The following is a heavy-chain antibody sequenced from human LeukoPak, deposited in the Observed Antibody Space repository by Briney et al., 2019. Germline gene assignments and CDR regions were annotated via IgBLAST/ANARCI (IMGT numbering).Heavy chain of an antibody. D-gene: IGHD3-3*01. CDR1: GFTFDDYG. Sequence: GGSLRLSCAASGFTFDDYGMSWVRQAPGKGLEWVSGINWNGGSTGYTDSVKGRFTISRDNAKNSLYLQINSLRAEDTALYYCARGEYYDFWSGYYSPQYYFDYWGQGTLVTVSS. CDR3: ARGEYYDFWSGYYSPQYYFDY. CDR2: INWNGGST. J-gene: IGHJ4*02. V-gene: IGHV3-20*04.